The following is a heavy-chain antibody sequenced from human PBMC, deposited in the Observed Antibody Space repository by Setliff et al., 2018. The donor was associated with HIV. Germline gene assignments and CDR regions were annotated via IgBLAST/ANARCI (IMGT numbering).Heavy chain of an antibody. V-gene: IGHV4-4*02. CDR1: GGSIRTGDW. J-gene: IGHJ6*03. Sequence: ASETLSLTCAVSGGSIRTGDWWSWVRQSPGKGLEWIGEISHSGSTNYNPSLRSRVTISVDTSSNQFSLKLSSVTAADTAVYYCARDYYDDTYYSPGIYYLYYMDVWGKGTAVTVSS. D-gene: IGHD3-10*01. CDR2: ISHSGST. CDR3: ARDYYDDTYYSPGIYYLYYMDV.